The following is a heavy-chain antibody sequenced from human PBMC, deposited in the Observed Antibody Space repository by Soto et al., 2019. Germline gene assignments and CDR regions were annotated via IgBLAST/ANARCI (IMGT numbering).Heavy chain of an antibody. CDR1: GFTFSTYG. V-gene: IGHV3-33*01. D-gene: IGHD6-13*01. J-gene: IGHJ4*02. Sequence: QVQLVESGGGVVQPGRSLRLSCAASGFTFSTYGIHWVRQAPGKGLEWVAVIWYDGSNKYYADSVKGRFTISRDNSKNPLYLQMNRLRAQDTAVYYCARGGSSWSLIDYWGQGALVTVSS. CDR3: ARGGSSWSLIDY. CDR2: IWYDGSNK.